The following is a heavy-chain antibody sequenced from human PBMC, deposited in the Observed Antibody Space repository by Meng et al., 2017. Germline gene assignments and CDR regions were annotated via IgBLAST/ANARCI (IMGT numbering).Heavy chain of an antibody. D-gene: IGHD3-22*01. V-gene: IGHV3-7*01. Sequence: GESLKISCAASGFTFSSYWMSWVRQAPGKGLEWVANIKQDGSEKYYVDSVKGRFTISRDNAKNSLCLQMNSLRAEDTAVYYCARVGSSGYNPPDFDIWGQGTMVTVSS. CDR3: ARVGSSGYNPPDFDI. CDR2: IKQDGSEK. J-gene: IGHJ3*02. CDR1: GFTFSSYW.